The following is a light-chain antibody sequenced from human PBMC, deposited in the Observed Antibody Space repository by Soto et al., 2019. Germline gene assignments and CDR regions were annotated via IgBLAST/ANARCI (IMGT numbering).Light chain of an antibody. J-gene: IGKJ1*01. CDR1: QSISRW. V-gene: IGKV1-5*01. Sequence: DIQMTQSPSTLSASVGDRVTIACRASQSISRWLAWYQQKPGKAPKVLIWDASSLHSGVPSRFSGSGYGTEFTLTISSLHPDDFGTYYWQQYNCYSTWTLGQGTKVEIK. CDR2: DAS. CDR3: QQYNCYSTWT.